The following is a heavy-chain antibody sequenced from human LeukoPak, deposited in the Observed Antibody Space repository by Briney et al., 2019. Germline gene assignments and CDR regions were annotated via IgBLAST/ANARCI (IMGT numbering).Heavy chain of an antibody. J-gene: IGHJ3*02. D-gene: IGHD1-20*01. V-gene: IGHV4-30-4*07. CDR2: IYYSGST. Sequence: SQTLSLTCAVSGGSISSGGYSWSWIRQPPGKGLEWIGYIYYSGSTYYNPSLKSRVTISVDTSKNQFSLKLSSVTAADTAVYYCAREITGIYDAFDIWGQGTMVTVSS. CDR1: GGSISSGGYS. CDR3: AREITGIYDAFDI.